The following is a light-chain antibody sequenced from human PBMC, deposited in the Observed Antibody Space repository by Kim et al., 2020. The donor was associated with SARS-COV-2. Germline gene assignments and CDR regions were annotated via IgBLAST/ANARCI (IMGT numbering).Light chain of an antibody. CDR1: QDIRNY. CDR2: AAS. Sequence: ASVGDRVTITCQASQDIRNYLNWYQQKPGKAPKLLIYAASNLQRGVPSRFSGSGSGKDFTFTISSLQPEDIATYYCQQYDNLPLTCGGGTKVEIK. CDR3: QQYDNLPLT. J-gene: IGKJ4*01. V-gene: IGKV1-33*01.